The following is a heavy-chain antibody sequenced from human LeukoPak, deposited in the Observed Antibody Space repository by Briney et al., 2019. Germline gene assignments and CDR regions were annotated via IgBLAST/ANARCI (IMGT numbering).Heavy chain of an antibody. D-gene: IGHD2-2*01. CDR2: ISYDGSNK. CDR1: GFTFSSYG. CDR3: ARETVGWYQLLSPLDYMDV. J-gene: IGHJ6*03. Sequence: GGSLRLSCAASGFTFSSYGMHWVRQAPGKGLEWVAVISYDGSNKYYADSVKGRFTISRDNVKNSLYLQMNSLRAEDTAVYYCARETVGWYQLLSPLDYMDVWGKGTTVTVSS. V-gene: IGHV3-30*03.